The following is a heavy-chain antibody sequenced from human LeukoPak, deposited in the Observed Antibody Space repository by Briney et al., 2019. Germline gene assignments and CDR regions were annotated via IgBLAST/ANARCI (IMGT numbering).Heavy chain of an antibody. D-gene: IGHD6-19*01. CDR2: INAGNYET. V-gene: IGHV1-3*01. Sequence: GGSLRLSCAASGYTFTSYAMHWVRQAPGQRLEWMGWINAGNYETSYSQKFQGRVTITWDTSASTVHMELSSLRSEDTAVYYCARNLVGKTDFDFWGQGTLVTVSS. J-gene: IGHJ4*02. CDR3: ARNLVGKTDFDF. CDR1: GYTFTSYA.